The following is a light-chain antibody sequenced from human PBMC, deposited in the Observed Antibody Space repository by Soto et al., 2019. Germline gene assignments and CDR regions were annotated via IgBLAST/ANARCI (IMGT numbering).Light chain of an antibody. CDR2: AAS. V-gene: IGKV1-8*01. Sequence: AIRMTQSPSSLSASTGDRVTITCRASQCISSYLAWYQQKPVKAPKLLIYAASTLQSGVPSRFSGSGFGTEFSLTISSLQPDDFGTYYCQQYNTYSTFGQGTRLEIK. CDR1: QCISSY. J-gene: IGKJ5*01. CDR3: QQYNTYST.